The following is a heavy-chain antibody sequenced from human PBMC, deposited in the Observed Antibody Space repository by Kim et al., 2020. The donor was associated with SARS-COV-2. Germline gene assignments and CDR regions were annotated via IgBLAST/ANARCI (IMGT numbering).Heavy chain of an antibody. Sequence: GGSLRLSCAASGFTFSSYGMHWVRQAPGKGLEWVAVISYDGSNKYYADSVKGRFTISRDNSKNTLYLQMNSLRAEDTAVYYCAKDRIGSQYYYYGMDVWGQGTTVTVSS. D-gene: IGHD1-26*01. V-gene: IGHV3-30*18. CDR3: AKDRIGSQYYYYGMDV. CDR1: GFTFSSYG. J-gene: IGHJ6*02. CDR2: ISYDGSNK.